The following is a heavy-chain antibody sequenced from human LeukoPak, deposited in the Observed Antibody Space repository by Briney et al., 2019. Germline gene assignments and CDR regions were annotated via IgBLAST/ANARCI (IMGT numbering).Heavy chain of an antibody. V-gene: IGHV3-21*04. CDR2: ISSSSSYI. CDR1: GFTLSSYS. Sequence: GGSLRLSCAASGFTLSSYSMNWVRQAPGKGLEWVSSISSSSSYIYFADSVKGRFTISRDNAKKLLFLQMNSLRAEDTAVYYCAKVCGGDCYFRLIDYWGQGTLVTVSS. D-gene: IGHD2-21*02. J-gene: IGHJ4*02. CDR3: AKVCGGDCYFRLIDY.